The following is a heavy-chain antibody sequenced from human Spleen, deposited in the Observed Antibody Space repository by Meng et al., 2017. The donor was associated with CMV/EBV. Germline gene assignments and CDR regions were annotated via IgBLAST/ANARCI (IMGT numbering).Heavy chain of an antibody. CDR2: ISSSGRTI. CDR3: VRGLKSHGAISLHDY. D-gene: IGHD2-2*01. Sequence: GESLKISCAASGFTFSDYYMSWIRQAPGKGLEWVSYISSSGRTIYYADSVKGRFTISRDNAKNSLYLRMNSLRAEDTAVYYCVRGLKSHGAISLHDYWGQGTLVTVSS. V-gene: IGHV3-11*04. J-gene: IGHJ4*02. CDR1: GFTFSDYY.